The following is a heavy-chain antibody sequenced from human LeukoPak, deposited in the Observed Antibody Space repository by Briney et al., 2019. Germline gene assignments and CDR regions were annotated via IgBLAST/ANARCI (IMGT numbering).Heavy chain of an antibody. Sequence: PGGSLRLPCAASGFTFSSYWMSWVRQAPGKGLGWVANIKQDGSEKYYVDSVKGRFTISRDNAKNSLYLQMNSLRAEDTAVYYCARDRAYYDSSDYRKRFDYWGQGTLVTVSS. V-gene: IGHV3-7*01. CDR2: IKQDGSEK. CDR3: ARDRAYYDSSDYRKRFDY. CDR1: GFTFSSYW. D-gene: IGHD3-22*01. J-gene: IGHJ4*02.